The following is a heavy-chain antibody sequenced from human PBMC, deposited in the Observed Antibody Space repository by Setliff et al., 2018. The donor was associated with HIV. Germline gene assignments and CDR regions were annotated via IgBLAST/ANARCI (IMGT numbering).Heavy chain of an antibody. CDR1: GYTFTSYP. D-gene: IGHD6-13*01. J-gene: IGHJ5*02. V-gene: IGHV7-4-1*02. Sequence: ASVQVSCKASGYTFTSYPMNWVRQAPGQGLEWMGWTNTNTAKPTYAQGFTGRFVFSLDTSVSTAYLQISSLKPDDTAVYYCARDYSSLLTVVWFDPWGQGTLVTVS. CDR3: ARDYSSLLTVVWFDP. CDR2: TNTNTAKP.